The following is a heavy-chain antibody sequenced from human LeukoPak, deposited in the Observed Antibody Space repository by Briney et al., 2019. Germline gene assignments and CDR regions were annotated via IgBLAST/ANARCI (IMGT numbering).Heavy chain of an antibody. J-gene: IGHJ4*02. CDR1: GGSISSYY. Sequence: PSETLSLTCTVSGGSISSYYWSWIRQPPGKGLEWIGSIYYSGSTYYNPSLKSRVTISVDTSKNQFSLKLSSVTAADTAVYYCARQQQLLDYWGQGTLVTVSS. V-gene: IGHV4-59*05. CDR2: IYYSGST. D-gene: IGHD6-13*01. CDR3: ARQQQLLDY.